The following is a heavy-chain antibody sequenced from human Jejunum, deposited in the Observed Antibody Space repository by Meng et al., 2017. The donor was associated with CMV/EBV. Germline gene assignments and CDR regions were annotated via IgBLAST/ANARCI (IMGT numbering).Heavy chain of an antibody. J-gene: IGHJ6*02. CDR3: AKDRGSGGNGYGLDV. CDR2: TREDGVNK. CDR1: FSFSSYA. Sequence: FSFSSYAMSWVRQAPGKGLEGVAFTREDGVNKDHADSVKGRFTISKDFSENTLYLQMSSLTVDDTAIYYCAKDRGSGGNGYGLDVWGQGTTVTVSS. V-gene: IGHV3-30*02. D-gene: IGHD2-15*01.